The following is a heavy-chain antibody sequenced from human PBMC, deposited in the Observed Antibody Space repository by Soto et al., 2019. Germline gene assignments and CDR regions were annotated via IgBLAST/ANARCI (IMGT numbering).Heavy chain of an antibody. Sequence: NPSETLSLTCTVSGGSISSSSYYWGWIRQPPGKGLEWIGSIYYSGSTYYNPSLKSRVTISVDTSKNQFSLKLSSVTAADTAVYYCAREGAGSFNLYYDFWSGYYFYGMDVWGQGTTVTVSS. CDR1: GGSISSSSYY. D-gene: IGHD3-3*01. J-gene: IGHJ6*02. CDR3: AREGAGSFNLYYDFWSGYYFYGMDV. CDR2: IYYSGST. V-gene: IGHV4-39*02.